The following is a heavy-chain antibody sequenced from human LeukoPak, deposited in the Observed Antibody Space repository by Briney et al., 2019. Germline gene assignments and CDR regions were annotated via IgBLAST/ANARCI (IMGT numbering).Heavy chain of an antibody. CDR1: GYTLTELS. J-gene: IGHJ3*02. Sequence: ASVKVSCKVSGYTLTELSMHWVRQAPGKGLEWMGGFDPEDGEAIYVPKFQGRVTMTEDTSTDTAYTELSSLRSEDTAVYYCATQAGYSGSRYAFDIWGQGTIVTASS. CDR2: FDPEDGEA. CDR3: ATQAGYSGSRYAFDI. V-gene: IGHV1-24*01. D-gene: IGHD6-13*01.